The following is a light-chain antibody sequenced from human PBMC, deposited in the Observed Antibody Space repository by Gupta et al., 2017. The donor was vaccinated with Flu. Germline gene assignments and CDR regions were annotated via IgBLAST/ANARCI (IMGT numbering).Light chain of an antibody. CDR1: QSGFRNY. Sequence: ERATLSCRGSQSGFRNYLAWYQHRPGQAPRLRIWGASNRVTGIPDRFSGSGSGTDFALTISRLEPEDVAVYYCQQYSSSPRTFGQGTKVEIK. CDR3: QQYSSSPRT. CDR2: GAS. J-gene: IGKJ1*01. V-gene: IGKV3-20*01.